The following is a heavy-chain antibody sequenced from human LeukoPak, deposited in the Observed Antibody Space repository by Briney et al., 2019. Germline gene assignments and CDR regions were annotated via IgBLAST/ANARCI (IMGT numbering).Heavy chain of an antibody. CDR1: GFTFDDYG. D-gene: IGHD3-3*01. J-gene: IGHJ4*02. V-gene: IGHV3-20*04. CDR2: INWNGGSI. Sequence: PGGSLRLSCAASGFTFDDYGMSWVRQAPGKGLEWVSGINWNGGSIGYADSVKGRFTISRDNAKNSLYLQMNSLRAEDTALYYCATLGPSGRFLEWSLDYWGQGTLVTVSS. CDR3: ATLGPSGRFLEWSLDY.